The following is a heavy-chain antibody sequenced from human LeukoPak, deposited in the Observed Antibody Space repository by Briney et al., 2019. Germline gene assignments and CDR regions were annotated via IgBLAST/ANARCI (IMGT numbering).Heavy chain of an antibody. V-gene: IGHV1-8*01. Sequence: ASVKVSCKASGYTFTSYDINWVRQATGQGLEWMGWMNPNSGNTGYAQKFQGRVTMTRNTSISTACMELSSLRSEDTAVYYCARPSYCSGGSCYPGVDYWGQGTLVTVSS. CDR1: GYTFTSYD. D-gene: IGHD2-15*01. CDR2: MNPNSGNT. CDR3: ARPSYCSGGSCYPGVDY. J-gene: IGHJ4*02.